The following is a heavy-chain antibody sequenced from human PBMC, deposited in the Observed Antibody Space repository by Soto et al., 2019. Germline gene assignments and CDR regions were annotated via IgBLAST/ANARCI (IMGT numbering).Heavy chain of an antibody. Sequence: KPSETLSLTCSVSGGSITSGTYYWSWIGQHPGKGLEWIGYIHYSGSTYYNPSLKSRVAISLDTSKNQFSLKLSSVTAADTAVYYCASDLGDSGAFHIWGQGTMVTVSS. V-gene: IGHV4-31*03. J-gene: IGHJ3*02. CDR3: ASDLGDSGAFHI. CDR2: IHYSGST. D-gene: IGHD4-17*01. CDR1: GGSITSGTYY.